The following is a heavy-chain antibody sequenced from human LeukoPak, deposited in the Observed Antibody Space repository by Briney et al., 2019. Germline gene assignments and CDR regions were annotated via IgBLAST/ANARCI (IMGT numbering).Heavy chain of an antibody. CDR3: ARGYYYDSSVAY. D-gene: IGHD3-22*01. CDR1: GFTFSTFG. V-gene: IGHV3-21*01. CDR2: ISHSSIYI. J-gene: IGHJ4*02. Sequence: GGSLRLSCAASGFTFSTFGFNWVRQAPGKGLERVSSISHSSIYISYADSVKGRFTISRDNARNSLYLQMDSLRAEDTAVYYCARGYYYDSSVAYWGQGTLVTVSS.